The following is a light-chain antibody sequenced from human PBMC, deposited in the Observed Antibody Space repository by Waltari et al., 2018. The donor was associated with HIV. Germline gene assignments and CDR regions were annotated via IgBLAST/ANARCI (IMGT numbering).Light chain of an antibody. V-gene: IGLV1-40*01. CDR1: SSNIGAGYD. CDR2: GNS. J-gene: IGLJ2*01. CDR3: QSYDSSLSAPVV. Sequence: QSVLTQPPSVSGAPGQRVTISCTGSSSNIGAGYDVHWYQQLPETAPKLLIYGNSNRPSGVPDRFSGSKSGTSASLAITGLQAEDEADYYCQSYDSSLSAPVVFGGGTKLTVL.